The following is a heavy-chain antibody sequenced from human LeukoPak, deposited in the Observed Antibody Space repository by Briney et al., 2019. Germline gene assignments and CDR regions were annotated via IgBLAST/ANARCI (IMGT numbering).Heavy chain of an antibody. Sequence: SETLSLTCTVSGGSISSYYWSWIRQPPGKGLEWIGYFSYSGSTNYNPSLKSRVTISVDTSKNQFSLKLSSVTAADTAVYYCARGGDYGDLRYFDYWGQGTLVTVSS. V-gene: IGHV4-59*08. CDR3: ARGGDYGDLRYFDY. CDR1: GGSISSYY. CDR2: FSYSGST. D-gene: IGHD4-17*01. J-gene: IGHJ4*02.